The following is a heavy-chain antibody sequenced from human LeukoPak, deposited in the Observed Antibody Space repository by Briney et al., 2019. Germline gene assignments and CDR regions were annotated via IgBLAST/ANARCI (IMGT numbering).Heavy chain of an antibody. J-gene: IGHJ6*02. D-gene: IGHD3-10*01. CDR3: ARVYYGSGSYYRDYYYYYGMDV. CDR2: IYYSGST. Sequence: SDTLSLTCTVSGGSISSSSYYWGWIRQPPGKGLEWIGSIYYSGSTYYNPSLKSRVTISVDTSKNQFSLKLSSVTAADTAVYYCARVYYGSGSYYRDYYYYYGMDVWGQGTTVTVSS. CDR1: GGSISSSSYY. V-gene: IGHV4-39*01.